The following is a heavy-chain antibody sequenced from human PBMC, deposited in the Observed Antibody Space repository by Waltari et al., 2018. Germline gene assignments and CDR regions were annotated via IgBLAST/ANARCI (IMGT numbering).Heavy chain of an antibody. J-gene: IGHJ4*02. CDR1: GYPFTSYY. V-gene: IGHV1-2*02. Sequence: QVQLVQSGAEVKKPGASVKVSCKTSGYPFTSYYMHWVRQAPGQGLEWVGWMNTRNGGTNYAQKYQGRVTMTRDTSISTAYMELSRLISNDTAVYYCARTYQSGSYSDYWGQGTPVTVSS. CDR3: ARTYQSGSYSDY. CDR2: MNTRNGGT. D-gene: IGHD1-26*01.